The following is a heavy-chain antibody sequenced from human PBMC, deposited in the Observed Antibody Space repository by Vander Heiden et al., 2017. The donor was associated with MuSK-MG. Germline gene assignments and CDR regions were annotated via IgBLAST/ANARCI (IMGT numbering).Heavy chain of an antibody. Sequence: QVQLQESGPGLVKPSETLSLTCTVSGGSISSYYWSWIRQPPGKGLEWIGYIYYSGSTNYNPSLKRRVTISVDTSKNQFSLKLSSVTAADTAVYYCARGVVQRWCPYYYYMDVWCKGTTVTLSS. CDR1: GGSISSYY. J-gene: IGHJ6*03. CDR3: ARGVVQRWCPYYYYMDV. D-gene: IGHD5-18*01. CDR2: IYYSGST. V-gene: IGHV4-59*01.